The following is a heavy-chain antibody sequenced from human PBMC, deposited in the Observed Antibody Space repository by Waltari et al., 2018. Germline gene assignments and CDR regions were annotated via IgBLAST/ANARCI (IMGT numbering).Heavy chain of an antibody. Sequence: QVQLQESGPGLVKPSETLSLTCAVSGYSLSSGYYWGWIRQPPGKGLEWIGSIYHSGSTYYNPSLKSRVTISVDTSKNQFSLKLSSVTAADTAVYYCARIAARLGAFDYWGQGTLVTVSS. CDR3: ARIAARLGAFDY. V-gene: IGHV4-38-2*01. J-gene: IGHJ4*02. CDR1: GYSLSSGYY. CDR2: IYHSGST. D-gene: IGHD6-6*01.